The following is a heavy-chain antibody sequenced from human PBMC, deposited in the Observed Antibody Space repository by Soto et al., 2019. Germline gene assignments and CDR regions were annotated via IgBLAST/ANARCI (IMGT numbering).Heavy chain of an antibody. CDR3: VKDVIGYCSFMKCCPETSFDY. CDR2: VTWNSVAT. CDR1: GFIFDNHA. D-gene: IGHD2-15*01. V-gene: IGHV3-9*01. J-gene: IGHJ4*02. Sequence: LRLSCTASGFIFDNHAMHCVRQAPGQGLEWVAGVTWNSVATGYADSVKGRFTISRDNAKNSLYLQMSGLRAEDTAFYYCVKDVIGYCSFMKCCPETSFDYWGQGPL.